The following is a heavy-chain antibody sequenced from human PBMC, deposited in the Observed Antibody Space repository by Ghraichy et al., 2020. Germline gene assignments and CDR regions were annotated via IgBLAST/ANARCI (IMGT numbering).Heavy chain of an antibody. D-gene: IGHD5-18*01. CDR1: GFTFGDYA. J-gene: IGHJ3*02. CDR3: TRKTWIRGHDAFDI. CDR2: IKSKAYGGTT. Sequence: LTCTASGFTFGDYAMSWFRQAPGKGLEWVSFIKSKAYGGTTEYAASVKGRFTVSRDDSKSIAYLQMNSLKTEDTAVYYCTRKTWIRGHDAFDIWGQGTMVTVSS. V-gene: IGHV3-49*03.